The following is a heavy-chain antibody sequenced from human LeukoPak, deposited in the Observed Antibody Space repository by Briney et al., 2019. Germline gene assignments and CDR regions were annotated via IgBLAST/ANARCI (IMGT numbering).Heavy chain of an antibody. V-gene: IGHV1-18*01. J-gene: IGHJ4*02. D-gene: IGHD3-3*01. Sequence: GASVKVSCKASGYAFTSYDINWVRQAPGQGLGWMGWISGYNGNTDYAQKVQARVTITTDTSTNTAYMELRSLRSDDTAVYYCARVGGDFSLDYWGQGTLVTVSS. CDR2: ISGYNGNT. CDR3: ARVGGDFSLDY. CDR1: GYAFTSYD.